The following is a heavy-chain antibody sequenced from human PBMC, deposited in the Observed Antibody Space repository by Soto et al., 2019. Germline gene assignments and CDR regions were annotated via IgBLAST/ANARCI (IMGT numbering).Heavy chain of an antibody. D-gene: IGHD3-22*01. CDR2: IYWDDNK. J-gene: IGHJ3*02. CDR1: GLSLSASGVG. Sequence: SGPTLVNPTQTLTLTCTFSGLSLSASGVGVGWFRQPPGKALEWLALIYWDDNKRYSPSLKSRLTITKDTSKNQVVLTMTNVDPVDTATYFCAHRQVYCDGSGSDAFDIWGRGTMVTVSS. V-gene: IGHV2-5*02. CDR3: AHRQVYCDGSGSDAFDI.